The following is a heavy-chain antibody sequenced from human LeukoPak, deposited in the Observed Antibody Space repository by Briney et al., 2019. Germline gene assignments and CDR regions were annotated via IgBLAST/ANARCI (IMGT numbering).Heavy chain of an antibody. CDR2: ISYDGSNK. D-gene: IGHD1-26*01. Sequence: GGSLRLSCAASGFTFSSYAMHWVRQAPGKGVEGVAVISYDGSNKYYADSVKGRFTISRDNSKTTLYLQMNSLRAEATAVYYCARGGSFVVGAISFDYWGQGTLVTVSS. CDR1: GFTFSSYA. J-gene: IGHJ4*02. CDR3: ARGGSFVVGAISFDY. V-gene: IGHV3-30-3*01.